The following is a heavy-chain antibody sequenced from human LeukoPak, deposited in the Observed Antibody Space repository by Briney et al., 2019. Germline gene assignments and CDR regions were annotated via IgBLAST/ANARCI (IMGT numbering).Heavy chain of an antibody. CDR3: ARGTAGYHSSYFDY. V-gene: IGHV3-74*01. CDR2: INGDGSAT. D-gene: IGHD3-16*02. Sequence: GGSLRLSCAASGFTFGSPWMHWVRQAPGKGLVWVSRINGDGSATAYADSVKGRFTISRDNAENTLYLQMNSLRAEDTAVYYCARGTAGYHSSYFDYWGQGTLVTVSS. CDR1: GFTFGSPW. J-gene: IGHJ4*02.